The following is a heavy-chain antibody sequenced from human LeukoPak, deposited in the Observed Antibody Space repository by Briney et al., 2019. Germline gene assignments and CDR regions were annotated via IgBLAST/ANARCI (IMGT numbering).Heavy chain of an antibody. CDR3: ARAPAYSGSYPVWFDP. CDR2: INHSGST. CDR1: GGSFSGYY. J-gene: IGHJ5*02. V-gene: IGHV4-34*01. Sequence: SETLSLTCAVYGGSFSGYYWSWIRQPPGKGLEWIGEINHSGSTNYNPSLKSRVTISVDTSKNQFSLKLSSVTAADTAVYYCARAPAYSGSYPVWFDPWGQGTLVTVSS. D-gene: IGHD1-26*01.